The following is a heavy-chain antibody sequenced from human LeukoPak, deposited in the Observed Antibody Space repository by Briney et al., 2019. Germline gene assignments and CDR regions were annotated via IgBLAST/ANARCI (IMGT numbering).Heavy chain of an antibody. CDR2: IWYDGSNK. Sequence: GGSLRLSCVASGFTFSSYGMHWVRQAPGKGPEWVAVIWYDGSNKYYADSVKGRFTISRDNSKDTLYLQMNSLRAEDTAVYYCARDPNIGGIPYYFDYWGQGTLVTVSS. D-gene: IGHD3-16*01. V-gene: IGHV3-33*08. J-gene: IGHJ4*02. CDR3: ARDPNIGGIPYYFDY. CDR1: GFTFSSYG.